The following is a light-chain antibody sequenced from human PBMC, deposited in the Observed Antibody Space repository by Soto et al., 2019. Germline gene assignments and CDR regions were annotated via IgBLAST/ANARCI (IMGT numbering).Light chain of an antibody. V-gene: IGKV3-15*01. CDR1: RSIGDN. Sequence: TVMTQSPATLSVSPGETATLSCTASRSIGDNLAWYQVKPGQAPRLLISATSTRATGIPDRFRSSGSGTYFTLTIISLQSEDSAVYYCQQYNFWPGLTFGGGTRVEIK. CDR3: QQYNFWPGLT. J-gene: IGKJ4*01. CDR2: ATS.